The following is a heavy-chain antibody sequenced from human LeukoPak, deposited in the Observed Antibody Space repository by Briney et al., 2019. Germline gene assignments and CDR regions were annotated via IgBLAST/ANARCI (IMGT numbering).Heavy chain of an antibody. CDR3: ARGRKVVGEFWRPYYYHYMDV. D-gene: IGHD3-3*01. CDR2: IYTSGST. V-gene: IGHV4-4*07. Sequence: PSETLSLTCTVSGGSISNYYWSWIRQPAGKGLEWIGRIYTSGSTNYNPSLGGRVTILVDTSKNQFSLRLSSVTAADTAVYYCARGRKVVGEFWRPYYYHYMDVWGKGTTVTVSS. J-gene: IGHJ6*03. CDR1: GGSISNYY.